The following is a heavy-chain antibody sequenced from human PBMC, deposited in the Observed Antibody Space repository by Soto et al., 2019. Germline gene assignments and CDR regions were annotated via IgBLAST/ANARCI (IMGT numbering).Heavy chain of an antibody. V-gene: IGHV1-8*02. J-gene: IGHJ6*02. CDR2: MNPNSGNT. D-gene: IGHD3-3*01. CDR1: GYTFTDND. Sequence: GASVKVSCKASGYTFTDNDIHWVRQAPGQGLEWMGWMNPNSGNTGYAQKFQGRVTMTRNTSISTAYMELSSLRSEDTAVYYCARAYYDXWSGYYRQPYYYYGMDVWGQGTTVTVSS. CDR3: ARAYYDXWSGYYRQPYYYYGMDV.